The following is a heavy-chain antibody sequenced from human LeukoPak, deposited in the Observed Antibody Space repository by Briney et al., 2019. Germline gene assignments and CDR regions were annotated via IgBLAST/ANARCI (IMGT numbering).Heavy chain of an antibody. CDR3: AKNSRWFGGLENFDY. Sequence: GGSLRLSCAASGFTFSSYAMSWVRQAPGKGLEWVSAISGSGGSTYYADSVKGRFTISRDNSKNTLYLQMNSLRAEDTAVYYCAKNSRWFGGLENFDYWGQGTLVTVSS. CDR2: ISGSGGST. CDR1: GFTFSSYA. J-gene: IGHJ4*02. V-gene: IGHV3-23*01. D-gene: IGHD3-10*01.